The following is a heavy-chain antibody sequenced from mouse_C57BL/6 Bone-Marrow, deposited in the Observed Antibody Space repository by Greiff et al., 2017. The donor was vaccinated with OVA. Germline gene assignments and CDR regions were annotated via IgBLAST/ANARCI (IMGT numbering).Heavy chain of an antibody. V-gene: IGHV1-15*01. J-gene: IGHJ3*01. CDR3: TREGYYPWFAY. CDR2: IDPETGGT. Sequence: QVQLQQSGAELVRPGASVTLSCKASGYTFTDYEMHWVKQTPVHGLEWIGAIDPETGGTAYNQKFKGKAILTADKSSSTAYMELRSLTSEDSAVYYCTREGYYPWFAYWGQGTLVTVSA. CDR1: GYTFTDYE. D-gene: IGHD2-3*01.